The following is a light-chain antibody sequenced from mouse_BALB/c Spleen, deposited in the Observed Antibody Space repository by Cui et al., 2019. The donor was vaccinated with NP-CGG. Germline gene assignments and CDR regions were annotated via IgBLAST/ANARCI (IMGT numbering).Light chain of an antibody. Sequence: AVVTHESPLTTSPGETVTLTCRSSTGAVTTNNYANWVQEKPDYLFTGLIGGTNDRAPGVPARFSGSLIGDKAALTITGAQTEDEAIYFCALWYSNHWVFGGGTKLTVL. CDR1: TGAVTTNNY. CDR2: GTN. V-gene: IGLV1*01. CDR3: ALWYSNHWV. J-gene: IGLJ1*01.